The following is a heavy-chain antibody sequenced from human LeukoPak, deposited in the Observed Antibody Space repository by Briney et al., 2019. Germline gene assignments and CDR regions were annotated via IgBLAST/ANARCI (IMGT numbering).Heavy chain of an antibody. Sequence: SETLSLTCAVYGGSFSGYYWSWIRQPPGKGLEWIGSIYYSGSTNYNPSLKSRVTISVDTSKNQFSLKLSSVTAADTAVYYCASPTGLSYYYGSGSYYSAAFDYWGQGTLVTVSS. V-gene: IGHV4-34*01. D-gene: IGHD3-10*01. J-gene: IGHJ4*02. CDR1: GGSFSGYY. CDR2: IYYSGST. CDR3: ASPTGLSYYYGSGSYYSAAFDY.